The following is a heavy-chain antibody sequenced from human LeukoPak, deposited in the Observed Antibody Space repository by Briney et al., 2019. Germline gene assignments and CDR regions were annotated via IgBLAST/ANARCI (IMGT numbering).Heavy chain of an antibody. V-gene: IGHV1-2*02. D-gene: IGHD6-13*01. CDR2: INPKSGGT. Sequence: ASVKVSCKASGYTFTGYYMHWVRHAPGQGLGWMGWINPKSGGTNYAQTFQGRVTMTRDTSISTAYMELSRLRSDGTAVYYCARDLATSVGIAAAGRFDPWGQGTLVTVSS. CDR1: GYTFTGYY. J-gene: IGHJ5*02. CDR3: ARDLATSVGIAAAGRFDP.